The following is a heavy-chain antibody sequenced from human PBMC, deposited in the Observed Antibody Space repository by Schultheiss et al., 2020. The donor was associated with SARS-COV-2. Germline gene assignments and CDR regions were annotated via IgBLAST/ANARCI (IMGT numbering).Heavy chain of an antibody. J-gene: IGHJ4*02. CDR1: GGSISSYY. V-gene: IGHV4-59*08. D-gene: IGHD7-27*01. CDR2: IYYSGST. Sequence: SQTLSLTCTVSGGSISSYYWSWIRQPQGKGLEWIGYIYYSGSTNYNPSLKSRVTISVDTSKNQFSLKLSSVTAADTAVYYCARQFDWGFGPFDYWGQGTLVTVSS. CDR3: ARQFDWGFGPFDY.